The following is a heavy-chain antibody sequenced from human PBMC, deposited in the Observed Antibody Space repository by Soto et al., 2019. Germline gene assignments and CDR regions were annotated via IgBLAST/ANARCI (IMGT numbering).Heavy chain of an antibody. Sequence: GGSLRLSCAASGFTFSSCWMHWVRQAPGKGLVWVSRINSDGSSTSYADSVKGRFTISRDNAKNTLYLQMNSLRAEDTAVYYCARPSILEWLFPRDYYYYGMDVWGQGTTVTVSS. J-gene: IGHJ6*02. CDR2: INSDGSST. CDR1: GFTFSSCW. V-gene: IGHV3-74*01. D-gene: IGHD3-3*01. CDR3: ARPSILEWLFPRDYYYYGMDV.